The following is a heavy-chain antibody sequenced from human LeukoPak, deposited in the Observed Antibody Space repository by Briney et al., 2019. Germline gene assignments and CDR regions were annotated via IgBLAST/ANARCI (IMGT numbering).Heavy chain of an antibody. CDR1: GFTFSSYE. CDR2: ISSSGSTI. V-gene: IGHV3-48*03. Sequence: GGSLRLSCAASGFTFSSYEMNWVRQAPGKGLEWVSYISSSGSTIYYADSVEGRFTISRDNAKNSLYLQMNSLRAEDTAVYYCARDFYDILTGYTDAFDIWGQGTMVTVSS. D-gene: IGHD3-9*01. J-gene: IGHJ3*02. CDR3: ARDFYDILTGYTDAFDI.